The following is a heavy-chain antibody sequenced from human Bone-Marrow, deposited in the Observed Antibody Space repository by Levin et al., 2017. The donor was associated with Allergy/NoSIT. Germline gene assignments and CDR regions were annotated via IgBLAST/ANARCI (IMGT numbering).Heavy chain of an antibody. CDR2: MYHSGST. D-gene: IGHD1-26*01. CDR3: ARCAVRSHSLYYFYCMEV. CDR1: GGSINSYY. Sequence: KASETLSLTCTVSGGSINSYYWSWIRQPPGKGLEWIGYMYHSGSTKFNPSLKSRVTISVDTSKNQFSLKLSSVTAADTAVYYCARCAVRSHSLYYFYCMEVWGRGTTVTVSS. J-gene: IGHJ6*03. V-gene: IGHV4-59*01.